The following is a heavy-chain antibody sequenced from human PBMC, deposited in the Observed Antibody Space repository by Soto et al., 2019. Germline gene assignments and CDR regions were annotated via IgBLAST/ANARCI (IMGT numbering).Heavy chain of an antibody. CDR2: IYYSGST. J-gene: IGHJ4*02. CDR1: GGSISSGGYY. CDR3: ARVGRGYSYGHGGS. V-gene: IGHV4-31*03. D-gene: IGHD5-18*01. Sequence: QVQLQESGPGLVKPSQTLPLTCTVSGGSISSGGYYWSWIRQHPGKGLEWIGYIYYSGSTYYNPSLKSRVTISVDTSKNQFSLKLSSVTAADTAVYYCARVGRGYSYGHGGSWGQGTLVTVSS.